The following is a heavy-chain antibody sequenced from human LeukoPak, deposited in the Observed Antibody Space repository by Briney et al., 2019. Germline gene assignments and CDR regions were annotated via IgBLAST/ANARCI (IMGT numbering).Heavy chain of an antibody. CDR1: GGSISSFH. CDR3: ASFTRQVVL. J-gene: IGHJ4*02. D-gene: IGHD6-13*01. CDR2: IYTSGST. Sequence: SETLSLTCNVSGGSISSFHWSWIRQPAGKGLEWIGRIYTSGSTSYNSSLRSRVTVSVDTSKNQFSLKLSSVTAADTAAYYCASFTRQVVLWGQGTLVTVSS. V-gene: IGHV4-4*07.